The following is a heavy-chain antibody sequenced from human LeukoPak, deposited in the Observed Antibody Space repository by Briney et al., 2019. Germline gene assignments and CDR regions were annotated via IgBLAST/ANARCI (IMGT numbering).Heavy chain of an antibody. V-gene: IGHV3-11*04. D-gene: IGHD3-3*01. J-gene: IGHJ6*03. Sequence: GGSLRLSCAASGFTFSDYYMSWIRQAPGKGLEWLSCISTTSSTRYYADSVKGRFTISRDNAKNSLYLQMNSLRAEDTAVYYCARDGDFWSGYLMDVWGKGTTVTVSS. CDR3: ARDGDFWSGYLMDV. CDR2: ISTTSSTR. CDR1: GFTFSDYY.